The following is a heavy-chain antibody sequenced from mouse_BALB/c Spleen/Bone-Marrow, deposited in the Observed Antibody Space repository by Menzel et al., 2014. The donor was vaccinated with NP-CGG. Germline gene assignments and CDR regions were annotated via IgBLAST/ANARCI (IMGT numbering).Heavy chain of an antibody. V-gene: IGHV1S22*01. CDR1: GYTFTSYW. CDR2: IYPGSGTI. D-gene: IGHD1-2*01. Sequence: LQPSGPELVRPGASVELSCKASGYTFTSYWIHWVKQRPGQGLEWIGNIYPGSGTINYDEKFKNRATLTVDTSSSIAYMQLSSLTSEDSAVYFCTRSTATFVYWGQGTTLTVSS. CDR3: TRSTATFVY. J-gene: IGHJ2*01.